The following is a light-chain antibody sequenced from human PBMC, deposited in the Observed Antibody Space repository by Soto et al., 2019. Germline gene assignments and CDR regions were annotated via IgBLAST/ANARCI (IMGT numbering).Light chain of an antibody. CDR2: DVS. J-gene: IGKJ5*01. CDR1: QGVTTN. V-gene: IGKV3-15*01. Sequence: EIVMTQSPATLSVSPGERATLSCRAGQGVTTNFAWYQQKSGQSPRLLIYDVSIRATGVPARFSGSGSGTDFTLTISRLEPEDFAVYCCQEDVSAPITFGQGTRLEVK. CDR3: QEDVSAPIT.